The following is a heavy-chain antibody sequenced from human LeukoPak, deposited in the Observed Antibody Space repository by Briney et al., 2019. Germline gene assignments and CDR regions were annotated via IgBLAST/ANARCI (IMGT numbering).Heavy chain of an antibody. CDR2: TYYRSKWYN. CDR1: GDSVSSNSAA. CDR3: ARDLAGFGGYSYGMVDY. D-gene: IGHD5-18*01. Sequence: SQTLSLTCAISGDSVSSNSAAWSWIRQSPSRGLEWLGRTYYRSKWYNDYAVSVKSRITINPDTSKNQFSLQLNSVTPEDTAVYFCARDLAGFGGYSYGMVDYWGQGTLVTVSS. V-gene: IGHV6-1*01. J-gene: IGHJ4*02.